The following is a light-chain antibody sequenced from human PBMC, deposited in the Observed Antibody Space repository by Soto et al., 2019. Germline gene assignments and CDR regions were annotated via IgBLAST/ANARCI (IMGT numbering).Light chain of an antibody. CDR3: QQYSVFPRT. CDR1: QSMSNW. V-gene: IGKV1-5*03. CDR2: KAS. J-gene: IGKJ1*01. Sequence: DIQMTQSPSTLSASVGDRVTITCRASQSMSNWLAWYQQKPGKAPKFLIYKASNLQSGVPSRFSGSGSGTEFTLTISCLQPDDFATYYCQQYSVFPRTFGQGTKVEI.